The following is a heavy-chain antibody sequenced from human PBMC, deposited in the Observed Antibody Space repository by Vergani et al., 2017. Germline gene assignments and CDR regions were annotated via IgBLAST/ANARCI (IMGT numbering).Heavy chain of an antibody. D-gene: IGHD3-16*01. V-gene: IGHV3-30*02. J-gene: IGHJ4*02. Sequence: QVHLVESGGGVVQRGGSLRLSCATSGFTLSNYDMQWIRQGPGKGLEFVAFIQFDGSNQYYADSVKGRFTLSRDCSKNTLYLQMNSLRTDDTATYYCAKHFRGWGIDYWGQGTQVIVSS. CDR1: GFTLSNYD. CDR2: IQFDGSNQ. CDR3: AKHFRGWGIDY.